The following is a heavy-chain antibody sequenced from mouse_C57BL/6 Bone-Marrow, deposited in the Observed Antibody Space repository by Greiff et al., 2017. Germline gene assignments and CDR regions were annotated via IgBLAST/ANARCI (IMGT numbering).Heavy chain of an antibody. Sequence: VQLQQSGAELVRPGASVKLSCTASGFNIKDDYMHWVKQRPEQGLEWIGWIDPENGDTEDASKFQGKATITADTSSNTAYLQLSSLTSEDTAVYYCTTGLYYGSSYVGYWGQGTTLTVSS. CDR3: TTGLYYGSSYVGY. CDR1: GFNIKDDY. CDR2: IDPENGDT. D-gene: IGHD1-1*01. V-gene: IGHV14-4*01. J-gene: IGHJ2*01.